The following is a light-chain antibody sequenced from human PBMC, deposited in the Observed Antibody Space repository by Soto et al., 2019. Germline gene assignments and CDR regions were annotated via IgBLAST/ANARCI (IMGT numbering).Light chain of an antibody. CDR3: QQSDKLPLT. CDR1: QGISRS. J-gene: IGKJ4*01. V-gene: IGKV1-33*01. CDR2: DAS. Sequence: DIQMTQSPSSLSASVGDRVTITCQASQGISRSLNWFQQKPGKAPKLPLYDASNLETGVPSRFSGSGSGTNFTFTVSSLQPEDIATYYCQQSDKLPLTFGGGTKVEIK.